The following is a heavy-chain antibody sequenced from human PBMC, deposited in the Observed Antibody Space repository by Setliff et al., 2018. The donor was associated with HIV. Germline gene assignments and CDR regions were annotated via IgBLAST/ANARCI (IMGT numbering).Heavy chain of an antibody. CDR2: IKQDGSDM. V-gene: IGHV3-7*01. D-gene: IGHD6-13*01. CDR1: GFTFSSAW. J-gene: IGHJ4*02. Sequence: GSLRLSCAASGFTFSSAWMTWLRRAPGRGLEWVANIKQDGSDMHYIESVKGRFTIFRDNAKNSVFLQMNSLRAEDTGVYYCATQTGFYNSHWYDYWGQGTMVTVSS. CDR3: ATQTGFYNSHWYDY.